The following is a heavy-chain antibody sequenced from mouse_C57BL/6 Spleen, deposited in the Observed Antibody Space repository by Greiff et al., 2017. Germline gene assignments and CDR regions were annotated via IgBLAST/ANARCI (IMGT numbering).Heavy chain of an antibody. V-gene: IGHV1-72*01. CDR1: GYTFTSYW. D-gene: IGHD2-5*01. Sequence: QVQLKQPGAELVKPGASVKLSCTASGYTFTSYWMHWVKQRPGRGLEWIGRIDPNSGGTKYNEKFKSKATLTVDKPSSTAYMQLSGLTSEDSAVYYCARERAYYSNYAYWGQGTTLTVSA. J-gene: IGHJ2*01. CDR2: IDPNSGGT. CDR3: ARERAYYSNYAY.